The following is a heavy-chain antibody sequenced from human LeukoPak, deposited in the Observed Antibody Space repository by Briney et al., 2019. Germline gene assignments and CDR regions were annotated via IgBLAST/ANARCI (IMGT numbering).Heavy chain of an antibody. CDR2: IYYSGST. CDR3: ARASYSYDINGWVPFDY. CDR1: GGSISSDY. D-gene: IGHD3-22*01. J-gene: IGHJ4*02. V-gene: IGHV4-59*01. Sequence: SETLSLTCTVSGGSISSDYWSWIRQPPGKGLEWIGYIYYSGSTNYNPSLESRVTISVDTSKNQFSLKLSSVTAADTAVYYCARASYSYDINGWVPFDYWGQGTLVTVSS.